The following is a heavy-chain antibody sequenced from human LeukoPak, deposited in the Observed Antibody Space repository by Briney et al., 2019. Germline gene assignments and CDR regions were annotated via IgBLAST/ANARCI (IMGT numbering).Heavy chain of an antibody. CDR3: ARAITMVRGVIDY. V-gene: IGHV3-64*01. CDR1: GFTFSNYA. J-gene: IGHJ4*02. D-gene: IGHD3-10*01. CDR2: ISSNGGST. Sequence: TGGSLRLSCAAPGFTFSNYAMHWVRQAPGKGLEYVSAISSNGGSTYYANSVKGRFTISRDNSKNTLYLQMGSLRAEDMAVYYCARAITMVRGVIDYWGQGTLVTVSS.